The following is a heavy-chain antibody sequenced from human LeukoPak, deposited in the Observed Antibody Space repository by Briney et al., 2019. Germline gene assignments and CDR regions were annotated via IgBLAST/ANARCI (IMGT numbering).Heavy chain of an antibody. J-gene: IGHJ4*02. V-gene: IGHV3-11*01. Sequence: GGSQRLSCAASGFTFSDYYMSWIRRAPGKGLEWVSYISSSGTIIYYADSVKGRFTISRDNARNSLYLQMNSLRAEDTAVYYCARGRYQLSLFDYWGQGTLVTVSS. CDR1: GFTFSDYY. D-gene: IGHD2-2*01. CDR3: ARGRYQLSLFDY. CDR2: ISSSGTII.